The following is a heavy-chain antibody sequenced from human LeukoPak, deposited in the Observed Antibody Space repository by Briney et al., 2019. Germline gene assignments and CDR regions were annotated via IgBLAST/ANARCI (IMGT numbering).Heavy chain of an antibody. CDR2: INPNSGGT. CDR3: ARVSLGCSSTSCKPLCFGY. CDR1: GYTFTGYY. J-gene: IGHJ4*02. D-gene: IGHD2-2*01. V-gene: IGHV1-2*02. Sequence: GASVKVSCKASGYTFTGYYMHWVRQAPGQGLEWMGWINPNSGGTNYAQKFQGRVTMTRDTSISTAYMELSRLRSDDTAVYYCARVSLGCSSTSCKPLCFGYWGQGTLVSVSS.